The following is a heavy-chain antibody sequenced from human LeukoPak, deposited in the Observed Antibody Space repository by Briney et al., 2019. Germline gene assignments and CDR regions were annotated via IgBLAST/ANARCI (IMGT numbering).Heavy chain of an antibody. CDR2: ISTNSVAT. CDR3: AKGQSTIATRSFDS. V-gene: IGHV3-23*01. D-gene: IGHD6-6*01. Sequence: PGGSLRLSCAASGFTFSTYGMNWARQAPGKGLEWVSTISTNSVATYYSDSVKGRFTISRDNSKNTLFLQMNSLRAEDTAIYYCAKGQSTIATRSFDSWGQGTLVTVSS. J-gene: IGHJ4*02. CDR1: GFTFSTYG.